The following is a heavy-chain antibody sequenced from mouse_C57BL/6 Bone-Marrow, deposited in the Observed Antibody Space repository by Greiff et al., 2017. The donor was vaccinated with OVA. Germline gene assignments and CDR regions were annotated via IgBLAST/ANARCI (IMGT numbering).Heavy chain of an antibody. CDR2: INPNNGGT. CDR1: GYTFTDYN. CDR3: ARYRSSGYNWFAY. D-gene: IGHD3-2*02. Sequence: VQLQQSGPELVKPGASVKIPCKASGYTFTDYNMDWVKQSHGKSLEWIGDINPNNGGTIYNQKFKGKATLTVDKSSSTAYMELRSLTSEDTAVYYCARYRSSGYNWFAYWGQGTLVTVSA. V-gene: IGHV1-18*01. J-gene: IGHJ3*01.